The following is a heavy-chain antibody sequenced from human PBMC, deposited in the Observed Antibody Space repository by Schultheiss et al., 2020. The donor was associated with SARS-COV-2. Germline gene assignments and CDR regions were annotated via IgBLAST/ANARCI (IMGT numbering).Heavy chain of an antibody. J-gene: IGHJ4*02. CDR1: GFTFSSYA. CDR2: ISSSSSYT. Sequence: GGSLRLSCAASGFTFSSYAMSWVRQAPGKGLEWVSYISSSSSYTNYADSVKGRFTISRDNAKNSLYLQMNSLRAEDTAVYYCARVWYSSGWYWFDYWGQGTLVTVSS. CDR3: ARVWYSSGWYWFDY. D-gene: IGHD6-19*01. V-gene: IGHV3-21*05.